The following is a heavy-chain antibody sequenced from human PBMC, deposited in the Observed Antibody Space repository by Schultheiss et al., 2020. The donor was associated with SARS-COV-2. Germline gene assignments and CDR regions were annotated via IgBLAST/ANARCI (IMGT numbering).Heavy chain of an antibody. J-gene: IGHJ3*02. CDR2: IYYSGST. V-gene: IGHV4-31*03. CDR3: ARDQGHSGEDAFDI. CDR1: GGSISSGGYY. Sequence: SETLSLTCTVSGGSISSGGYYWSWIRQHPGKGLEWIGYIYYSGSTYYNPSLKSRVTISVDTSKNQFSLKLSSVTAADTAVYYCARDQGHSGEDAFDIWGQGTMVTVAS. D-gene: IGHD3-10*01.